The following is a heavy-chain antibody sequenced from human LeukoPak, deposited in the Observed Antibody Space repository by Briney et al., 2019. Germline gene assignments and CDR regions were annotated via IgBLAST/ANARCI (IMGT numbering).Heavy chain of an antibody. D-gene: IGHD2-15*01. J-gene: IGHJ5*02. CDR2: IYTSGST. V-gene: IGHV4-4*07. Sequence: PETLSLTCTVSGGSIDIYYWSWIRQSAGKGLEWIGRIYTSGSTNYNPSLKSRVAMSVDTSKKQFSLKLSSVTAADTAVYYCARVLPYSQWFDPWGQGTLVIVSS. CDR3: ARVLPYSQWFDP. CDR1: GGSIDIYY.